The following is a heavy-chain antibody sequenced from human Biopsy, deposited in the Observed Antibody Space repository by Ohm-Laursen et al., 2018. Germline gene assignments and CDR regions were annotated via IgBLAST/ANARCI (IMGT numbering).Heavy chain of an antibody. CDR1: GYSFTSYY. CDR3: ARSTGWYGYLYYFDY. CDR2: INPSGSTT. D-gene: IGHD6-19*01. V-gene: IGHV1-46*01. Sequence: ASVKVSCKTSGYSFTSYYMHWVRQAPGQGLEWMGMINPSGSTTSYPQIFQGRVTMTRDTSKSTVYMELSSLGSADPAVYFCARSTGWYGYLYYFDYWGQGTLVTVSS. J-gene: IGHJ4*02.